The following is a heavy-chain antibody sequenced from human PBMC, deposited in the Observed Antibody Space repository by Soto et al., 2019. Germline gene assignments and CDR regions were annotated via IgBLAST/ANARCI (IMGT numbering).Heavy chain of an antibody. CDR1: GFTFSSYS. D-gene: IGHD6-19*01. CDR3: ARDHLAVAAFNWFDP. CDR2: ISSSSSYI. Sequence: GGSLRLSCAASGFTFSSYSMNWVRQAPGKGLEWVSSISSSSSYIYYADSVKGRFTISRDNAKNSLYLQMNSLRAEDTAVYYCARDHLAVAAFNWFDPWGQGTLVTVSS. V-gene: IGHV3-21*01. J-gene: IGHJ5*02.